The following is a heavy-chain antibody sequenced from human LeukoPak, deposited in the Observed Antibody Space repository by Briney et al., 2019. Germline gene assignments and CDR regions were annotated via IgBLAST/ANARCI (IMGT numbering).Heavy chain of an antibody. CDR1: GGSISSSSYY. CDR3: ARQYYDYVWGSYRLGFDY. J-gene: IGHJ4*02. Sequence: SETLSLTCTVSGGSISSSSYYWGWIRQPPGKGLEWIGSIYYSGSTYYNPSLKSRVTISVDTSKNQFSLKLSSVTAADTAVYYCARQYYDYVWGSYRLGFDYWGQGTLVTVSS. CDR2: IYYSGST. D-gene: IGHD3-16*02. V-gene: IGHV4-39*01.